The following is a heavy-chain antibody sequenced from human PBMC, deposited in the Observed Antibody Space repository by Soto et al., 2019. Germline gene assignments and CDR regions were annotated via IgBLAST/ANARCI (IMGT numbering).Heavy chain of an antibody. CDR3: ARLWDRWFDA. CDR2: IKHKVDGYTT. CDR1: GFTFRDHY. J-gene: IGHJ5*02. D-gene: IGHD1-26*01. Sequence: EVQLVESGGGLVQPGGSLRLSCVASGFTFRDHYMEWVRQAPGKGLEWVGRIKHKVDGYTTEYAASVEGRFTISRDDSGSSLYLQMNSLKTEDTAVYYCARLWDRWFDAWGQGTLVTVSS. V-gene: IGHV3-72*01.